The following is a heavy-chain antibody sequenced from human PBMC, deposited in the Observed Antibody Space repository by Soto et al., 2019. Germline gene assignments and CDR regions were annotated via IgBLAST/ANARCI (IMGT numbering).Heavy chain of an antibody. D-gene: IGHD4-4*01. J-gene: IGHJ6*02. CDR3: AKDLDYKGVPYYYYGMDV. CDR1: GFTFSSYA. Sequence: EVQLLESGGGLVQPGGSLRLSCAASGFTFSSYAMSWVRQAPGKGLEWVSAISGSGGSTYYADSVKGRFTISRDNSKNTLYLQMNSLRTEDTALYYCAKDLDYKGVPYYYYGMDVWGQGTTVTVSS. CDR2: ISGSGGST. V-gene: IGHV3-23*01.